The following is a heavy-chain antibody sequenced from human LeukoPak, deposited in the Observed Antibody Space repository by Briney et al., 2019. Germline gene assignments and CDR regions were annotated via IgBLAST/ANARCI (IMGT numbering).Heavy chain of an antibody. D-gene: IGHD3-9*01. CDR3: ARSYDILTGDAFDI. CDR2: IIPIFGTA. Sequence: SVKVSCKASGYTFTSYCISWVRQAPGQGLEWMGGIIPIFGTANYAQKFQGRVTITADKSTSTAYMELSSLRSEDTAVYYCARSYDILTGDAFDIWGQGTMVTVSS. CDR1: GYTFTSYC. J-gene: IGHJ3*02. V-gene: IGHV1-69*06.